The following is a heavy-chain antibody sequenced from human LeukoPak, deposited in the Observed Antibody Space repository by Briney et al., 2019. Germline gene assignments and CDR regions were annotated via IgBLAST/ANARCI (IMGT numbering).Heavy chain of an antibody. Sequence: PSETLSLTCAVYGGSFSGYYWSWIRQPPGKGLEWIGEINHSGSTNYNPSLKSRVTISVDTSKNQFSLKLSSVTAADTAVYYCARRSETPNRFDPWGQGTLVTVSS. CDR3: ARRSETPNRFDP. V-gene: IGHV4-34*01. CDR2: INHSGST. D-gene: IGHD3-10*01. CDR1: GGSFSGYY. J-gene: IGHJ5*02.